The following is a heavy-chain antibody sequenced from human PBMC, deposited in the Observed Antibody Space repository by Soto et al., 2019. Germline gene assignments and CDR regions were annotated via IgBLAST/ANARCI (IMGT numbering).Heavy chain of an antibody. D-gene: IGHD6-19*01. CDR2: IYGGGTT. Sequence: EVHLVESGGGLIQPGGSLRLSCAASGFTVSSKSMTWVRQAPGKGLEWVSVIYGGGTTYYADSVKGRFTISRENSKNTLYLQMNSLRAEDTAVYYCVQTTGWPGFDFWGQGTLVTVSS. CDR1: GFTVSSKS. J-gene: IGHJ4*02. V-gene: IGHV3-53*01. CDR3: VQTTGWPGFDF.